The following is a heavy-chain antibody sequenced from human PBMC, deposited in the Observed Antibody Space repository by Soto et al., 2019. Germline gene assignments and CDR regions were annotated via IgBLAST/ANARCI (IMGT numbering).Heavy chain of an antibody. D-gene: IGHD2-15*01. Sequence: ASVKVSCKASGGTFSSYAISWVRQAPGQGLEWMGWINPNSGGTNYAQKFQGWVTMTRDTPISTAYMELSRLRSDDTAVYYCARGYCSGGSCYSLGYWGQGTLVTVSS. J-gene: IGHJ4*02. CDR2: INPNSGGT. V-gene: IGHV1-2*04. CDR1: GGTFSSYA. CDR3: ARGYCSGGSCYSLGY.